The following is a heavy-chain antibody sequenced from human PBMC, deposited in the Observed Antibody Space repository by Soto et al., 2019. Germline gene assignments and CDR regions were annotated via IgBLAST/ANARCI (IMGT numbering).Heavy chain of an antibody. CDR3: ESPHISLVRNGLGS. D-gene: IGHD3-10*01. V-gene: IGHV3-74*01. CDR2: INTDGSTT. Sequence: EVQLVESGGGLVQPGGSLRLSCAASGLTFSSYWMHWVRQAPGKGLVWVSRINTDGSTTDYADSVKGRFTISRDNAKHTLYLQMNSLSADYTAVYYCESPHISLVRNGLGSWGQGSLVTVSS. J-gene: IGHJ5*02. CDR1: GLTFSSYW.